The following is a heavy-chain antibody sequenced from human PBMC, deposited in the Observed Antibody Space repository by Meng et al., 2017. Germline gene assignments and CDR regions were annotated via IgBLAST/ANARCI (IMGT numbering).Heavy chain of an antibody. D-gene: IGHD3-10*01. Sequence: VQWVQAGAGLKKPGASVKVSCKASGYTFTGYYMHWVRQAPGQGLEWMGRINPNSGGTNYAQKFQGRVTMTRDTSISTAYMELSRLRSDDTAVYYCASELNTYGSGSYAYWGQGTLVTVSS. CDR1: GYTFTGYY. V-gene: IGHV1-2*06. J-gene: IGHJ4*02. CDR2: INPNSGGT. CDR3: ASELNTYGSGSYAY.